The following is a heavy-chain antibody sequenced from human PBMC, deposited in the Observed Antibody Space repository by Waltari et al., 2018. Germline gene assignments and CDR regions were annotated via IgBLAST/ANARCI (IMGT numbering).Heavy chain of an antibody. D-gene: IGHD5-12*01. CDR2: IYYSGST. Sequence: QLQLQESGPGLVKPSETLSLTCTVSGGSISSSSYYWGWLRQPPGKGLEWIGSIYYSGSTYYNPSLKSRVTISVDTSKNQFSLKLSSVTAADTAVYYCARDRGDGYNFYYYYGMDVWGQGTTVTVSS. J-gene: IGHJ6*02. CDR3: ARDRGDGYNFYYYYGMDV. CDR1: GGSISSSSYY. V-gene: IGHV4-39*07.